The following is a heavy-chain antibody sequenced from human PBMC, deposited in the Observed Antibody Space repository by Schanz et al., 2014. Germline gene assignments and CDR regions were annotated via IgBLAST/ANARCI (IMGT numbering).Heavy chain of an antibody. Sequence: QVQLVESGGGLVKPGGSLRLSCAAYGFTLSSYAMHWVRQAPGKGLEWVAVIWNNGVTKYYADSVRGRFTISRDNSKNTLYLQMNSLRADDTAVFYCAKGMGYCSGGTCYDYYYYGLDVWGQGTTVTVSS. CDR2: IWNNGVTK. J-gene: IGHJ6*02. D-gene: IGHD2-15*01. V-gene: IGHV3-33*06. CDR3: AKGMGYCSGGTCYDYYYYGLDV. CDR1: GFTLSSYA.